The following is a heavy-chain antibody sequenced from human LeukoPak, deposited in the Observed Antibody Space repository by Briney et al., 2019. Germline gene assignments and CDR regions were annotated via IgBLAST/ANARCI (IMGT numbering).Heavy chain of an antibody. D-gene: IGHD5-18*01. CDR2: IYYSGST. V-gene: IGHV4-59*01. J-gene: IGHJ6*03. CDR3: ARVIEGGYSYGSYYYYMDV. CDR1: GHSISSYY. Sequence: PSETLSLTCTVSGHSISSYYWSWIRQPPGKGLEWIDFIYYSGSTNYNPSLKSRVTISVDTSKNQFSLKLSSVTAADTAVYYCARVIEGGYSYGSYYYYMDVWGKGTTVTISS.